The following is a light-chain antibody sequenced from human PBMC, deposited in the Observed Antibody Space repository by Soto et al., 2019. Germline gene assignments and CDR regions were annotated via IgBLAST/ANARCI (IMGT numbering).Light chain of an antibody. CDR1: SSDVGLYNF. V-gene: IGLV2-8*01. Sequence: QSVLTQPPSASGSPGQSVTISCTGTSSDVGLYNFVSWYQQHPGKAPKLTIYDVTKRPSGVPDRFSGSKSGNTASLTVSGLQAEDEAHYYCSSYAGFNKVVFGGGTKLTVL. CDR2: DVT. CDR3: SSYAGFNKVV. J-gene: IGLJ2*01.